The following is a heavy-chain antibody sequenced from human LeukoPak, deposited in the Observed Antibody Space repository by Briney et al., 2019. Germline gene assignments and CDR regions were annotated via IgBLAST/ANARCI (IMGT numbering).Heavy chain of an antibody. CDR3: ARLPLYDFWSGPFDY. Sequence: SETLSLTCTVSGGSISSYYWSWIRQPPGKGLEWIGYIYYSGSTNYNPSLKSRVTISVDTSKNKFSLKLSSVTAADTAVYYCARLPLYDFWSGPFDYWGQGTLVTVSS. J-gene: IGHJ4*02. CDR2: IYYSGST. CDR1: GGSISSYY. D-gene: IGHD3-3*01. V-gene: IGHV4-59*01.